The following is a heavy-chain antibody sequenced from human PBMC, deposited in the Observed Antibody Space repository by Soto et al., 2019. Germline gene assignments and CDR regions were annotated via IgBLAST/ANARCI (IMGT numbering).Heavy chain of an antibody. Sequence: SETLSLTCAVYGGSFSGYYWSWIRQPPGKGLEWIGEINHSGSTNYNPSLKGRVTISVDTSKNQFSLKLSSVTAADTAVYYCASSLAWAPDAFDIWGQGTMVTVSS. CDR3: ASSLAWAPDAFDI. CDR2: INHSGST. V-gene: IGHV4-34*01. J-gene: IGHJ3*02. CDR1: GGSFSGYY. D-gene: IGHD1-26*01.